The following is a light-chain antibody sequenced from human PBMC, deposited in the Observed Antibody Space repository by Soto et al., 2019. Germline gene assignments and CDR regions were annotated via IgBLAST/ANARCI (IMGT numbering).Light chain of an antibody. CDR2: GNT. V-gene: IGLV1-40*01. J-gene: IGLJ1*01. CDR1: SSNIGAGSH. CDR3: QSYDSSLSRYV. Sequence: QSVLTQPPSVSGAPGQRVTISCTGSSSNIGAGSHVQWYQHLPGTAPKLLIYGNTNRPSGVPDRFSGSRSDTSASLAITGLQAEDEGDYYCQSYDSSLSRYVFGTGTKLTVL.